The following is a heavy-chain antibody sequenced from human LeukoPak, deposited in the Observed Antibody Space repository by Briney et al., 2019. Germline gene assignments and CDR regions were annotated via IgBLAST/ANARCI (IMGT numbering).Heavy chain of an antibody. CDR1: GFTFRNYW. CDR2: IKEDGSGE. Sequence: GGFLRLSCAASGFTFRNYWMTWVRQPPGKGLEWVANIKEDGSGEYYVDSVKGRFTISRDNAKNSLYLQMNSLRAEDMAVYYCARGYHYFDCWGQGTLVTVSS. CDR3: ARGYHYFDC. V-gene: IGHV3-7*03. D-gene: IGHD2-2*02. J-gene: IGHJ4*02.